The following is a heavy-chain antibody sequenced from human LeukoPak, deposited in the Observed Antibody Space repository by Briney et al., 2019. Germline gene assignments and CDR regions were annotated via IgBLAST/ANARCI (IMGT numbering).Heavy chain of an antibody. D-gene: IGHD3-10*01. CDR1: GFTFSNYA. V-gene: IGHV3-23*01. CDR3: AKQAGGSGSYYYC. J-gene: IGHJ4*02. Sequence: GGSLRLSCAASGFTFSNYAMTWVRQAPGKGLEWVSAISGSGGSTYYADSVKGRLTITRDNSKNTLYLQMSSLRAEDTAVYYCAKQAGGSGSYYYCWGQGTLVTVSS. CDR2: ISGSGGST.